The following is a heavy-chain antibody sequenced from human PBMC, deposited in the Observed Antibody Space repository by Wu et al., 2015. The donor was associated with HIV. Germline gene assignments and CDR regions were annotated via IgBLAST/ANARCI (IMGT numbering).Heavy chain of an antibody. V-gene: IGHV1-69*13. CDR2: IIPIFGTA. CDR3: ASQTFNYDSSGYNFDY. D-gene: IGHD3-22*01. CDR1: GGTFSSYA. J-gene: IGHJ4*02. Sequence: QVQLVQSGAEVKKPGSSVKVSCKASGGTFSSYAISWVRQAPGQGLEWMGRIIPIFGTANYAQKFQGRVTITADESTSTAYMELSSLRSEDTAVYYCASQTFNYDSSGYNFDYWGQGTLVTVSS.